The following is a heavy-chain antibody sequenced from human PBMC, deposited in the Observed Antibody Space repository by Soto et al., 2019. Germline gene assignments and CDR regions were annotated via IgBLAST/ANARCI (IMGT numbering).Heavy chain of an antibody. CDR3: ARGVRYSSSSEEYYYYYMDV. J-gene: IGHJ6*03. CDR1: GYTFTSSD. D-gene: IGHD6-6*01. Sequence: ASVKVSCKASGYTFTSSDINWVRQATGQVLEWMGWMNPNSGNTGYAQKFQGRVTMTRNTSISTAYMELSSLRSEDTAVYYCARGVRYSSSSEEYYYYYMDVWGKGTTVTVSS. CDR2: MNPNSGNT. V-gene: IGHV1-8*01.